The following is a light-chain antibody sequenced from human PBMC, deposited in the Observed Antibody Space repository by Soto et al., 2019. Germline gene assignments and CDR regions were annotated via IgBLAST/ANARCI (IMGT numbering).Light chain of an antibody. Sequence: DIRMTQSPSSLSASVGDRVTITCRPSQSISTYLSWYQQKPGKAPKLLIYGATRLQSGAPSRFTGSGSGTEFTLTISSLQPEDFATYSCQQSYSNPPTFAQGTKLEIK. J-gene: IGKJ2*01. CDR2: GAT. CDR1: QSISTY. CDR3: QQSYSNPPT. V-gene: IGKV1-39*01.